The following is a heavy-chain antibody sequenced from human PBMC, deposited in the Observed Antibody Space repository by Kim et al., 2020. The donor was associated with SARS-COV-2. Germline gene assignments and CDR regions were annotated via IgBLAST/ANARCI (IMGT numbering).Heavy chain of an antibody. CDR2: IIPIFGTA. D-gene: IGHD6-19*01. J-gene: IGHJ6*02. CDR1: GGTFSSYA. CDR3: ARSYGYSSGWYVPQGMDV. V-gene: IGHV1-69*13. Sequence: SVKVSCKASGGTFSSYAISWVRQAPGQGLEWMGGIIPIFGTANYAQKFQGRVTITADESTSTAYMELSSLRSEDTAVYYCARSYGYSSGWYVPQGMDVWGQGTTVTVSS.